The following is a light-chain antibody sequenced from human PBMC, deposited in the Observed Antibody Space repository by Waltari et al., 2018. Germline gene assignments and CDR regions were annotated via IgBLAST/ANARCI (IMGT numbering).Light chain of an antibody. CDR2: EVT. V-gene: IGLV2-8*01. CDR1: SSDVGAYNY. Sequence: QSALTQPPSASGSPGQSVTISCTGTSSDVGAYNYVSWYQQYPDKAPKLMIDEVTKRPSGVPERFSGSKSGNKASLTVSGLQAEDEADYYCISYAGNNKYVLGAGTKVTVL. J-gene: IGLJ1*01. CDR3: ISYAGNNKYV.